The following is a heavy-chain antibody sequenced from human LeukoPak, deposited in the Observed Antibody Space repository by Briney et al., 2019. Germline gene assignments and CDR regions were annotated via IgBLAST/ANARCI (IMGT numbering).Heavy chain of an antibody. CDR3: ARTGTYYYDSSGYYYDP. Sequence: SVKVSCKASGGTFISYAISWGRQAPGQGLEWMGRIIPILGIANYAQKFQGRVTITADKSTSPAYMELSSLRSEDTAVYYCARTGTYYYDSSGYYYDPRGQGALGTVSS. CDR2: IIPILGIA. D-gene: IGHD3-22*01. J-gene: IGHJ5*02. CDR1: GGTFISYA. V-gene: IGHV1-69*04.